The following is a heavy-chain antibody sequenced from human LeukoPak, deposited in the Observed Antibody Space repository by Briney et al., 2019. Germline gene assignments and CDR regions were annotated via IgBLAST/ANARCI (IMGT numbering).Heavy chain of an antibody. CDR3: ARDRGSIGNYYFDY. CDR1: GFTFSSYA. D-gene: IGHD1-26*01. V-gene: IGHV3-30-3*01. J-gene: IGHJ4*02. Sequence: GGSLRLSCAASGFTFSSYAMHWVRQAPGKGLEWVAVISYDGSNKYYADSVKGRFTISRDNSKNTLYLQMNSLRAEDTAVYYCARDRGSIGNYYFDYWGQGTLVTVSS. CDR2: ISYDGSNK.